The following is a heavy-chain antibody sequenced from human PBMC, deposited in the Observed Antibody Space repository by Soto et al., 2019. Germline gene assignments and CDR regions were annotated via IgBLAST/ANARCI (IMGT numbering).Heavy chain of an antibody. D-gene: IGHD3-10*01. Sequence: SETLSLTCTVSGGSMGSYYWSWIRQPPGKGLEWIGYIYYSGSTIYNPSLKSRVTISVDTSKNQFSLKLSSVTAADTAVYYCARYGSGSSLWFDPWGQGTLVTVSS. CDR3: ARYGSGSSLWFDP. CDR2: IYYSGST. CDR1: GGSMGSYY. V-gene: IGHV4-59*01. J-gene: IGHJ5*02.